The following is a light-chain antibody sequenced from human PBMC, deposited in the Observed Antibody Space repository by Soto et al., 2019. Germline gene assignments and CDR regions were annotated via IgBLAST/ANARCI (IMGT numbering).Light chain of an antibody. Sequence: QSVLTQPASVSGSPGQSITISCTGTSSDVGAYNYVSWYQQHPGKAPTLMISEVSNRPSGVSNRFSGSKSGNAASLTISGLQAEDEADYYCSSYTGSNLGVFGTGTKATVL. J-gene: IGLJ1*01. CDR3: SSYTGSNLGV. V-gene: IGLV2-14*01. CDR1: SSDVGAYNY. CDR2: EVS.